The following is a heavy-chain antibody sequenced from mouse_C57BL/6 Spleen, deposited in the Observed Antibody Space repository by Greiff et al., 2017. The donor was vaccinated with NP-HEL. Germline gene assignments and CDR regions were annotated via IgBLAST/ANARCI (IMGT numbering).Heavy chain of an antibody. V-gene: IGHV1-80*01. D-gene: IGHD3-3*01. Sequence: HLHHSGAELVKPGASVKISCKASGYAFSSYWMNWVKQRPGTGLEWIGQIYPGDGDTNYNGKFKGKATLTADKSSSTAYMQLSSLTSEDSAVYVCARGDPTWFAYWGQGTLVTVSA. CDR2: IYPGDGDT. CDR1: GYAFSSYW. J-gene: IGHJ3*01. CDR3: ARGDPTWFAY.